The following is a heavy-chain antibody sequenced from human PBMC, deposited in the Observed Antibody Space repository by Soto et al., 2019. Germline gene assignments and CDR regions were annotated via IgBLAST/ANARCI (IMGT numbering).Heavy chain of an antibody. J-gene: IGHJ3*02. Sequence: QVQLVESGGGVVQPGRSLRLSCAASGFTFSSYAMHWVRQAPGKGLEWVPAISYDGRNKYYADSVKGRFTISRDNSKHTLYLQMNSLRAEDTAVYYCASPLRWELLPDAFDIWGQGTMVTVSS. V-gene: IGHV3-30-3*01. CDR1: GFTFSSYA. CDR3: ASPLRWELLPDAFDI. D-gene: IGHD1-26*01. CDR2: ISYDGRNK.